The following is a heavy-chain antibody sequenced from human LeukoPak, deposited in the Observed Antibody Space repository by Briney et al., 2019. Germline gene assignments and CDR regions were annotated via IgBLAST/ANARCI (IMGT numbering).Heavy chain of an antibody. Sequence: GRSLRLSCAASGFTFSSYAMHWVRQAPGKGLEWVAVISYDGSNKYYADSVKGRFTISRDNSKNTLYLQMNSLRAEDTAVYYCAGGVRAWELPSEGFDYWGQGTLVTVSS. CDR3: AGGVRAWELPSEGFDY. CDR1: GFTFSSYA. J-gene: IGHJ4*02. CDR2: ISYDGSNK. D-gene: IGHD1-26*01. V-gene: IGHV3-30*07.